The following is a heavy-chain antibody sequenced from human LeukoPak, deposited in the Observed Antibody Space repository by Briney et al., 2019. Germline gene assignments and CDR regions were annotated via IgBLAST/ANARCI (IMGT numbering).Heavy chain of an antibody. Sequence: SETLSLTCGVYGESFSGYYWSWIRQPPGKGLEWLGEINHSGSTNYSPSLKSRVTISLDTSKNHFSLRLSSVTAADTAIYYCARGPGSGDYYDSSGSLYYFDYWGQGTLVTVSS. CDR3: ARGPGSGDYYDSSGSLYYFDY. CDR1: GESFSGYY. J-gene: IGHJ4*02. V-gene: IGHV4-34*01. CDR2: INHSGST. D-gene: IGHD3-22*01.